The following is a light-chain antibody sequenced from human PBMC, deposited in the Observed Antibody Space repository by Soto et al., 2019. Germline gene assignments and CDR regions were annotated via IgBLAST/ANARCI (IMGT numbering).Light chain of an antibody. CDR1: SGFNVSTYR. CDR3: MIWHSSAYV. CDR2: YKSDSDK. J-gene: IGLJ1*01. V-gene: IGLV5-45*03. Sequence: QPVLTQPSSLSASPGASASLTCTLRSGFNVSTYRIYWYQQKPGSPPQYLLRYKSDSDKEQGSGVPSRFSGSKDASANAGILLISGLQYEDEADYYCMIWHSSAYVFGAGTKVTVL.